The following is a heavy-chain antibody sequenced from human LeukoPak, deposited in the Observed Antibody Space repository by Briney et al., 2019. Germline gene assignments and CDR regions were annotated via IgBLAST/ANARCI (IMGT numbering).Heavy chain of an antibody. CDR3: ARDNSVEDTAWWFDP. D-gene: IGHD4-23*01. J-gene: IGHJ5*02. CDR1: GGSISSSNW. CDR2: IYHSGST. V-gene: IGHV4-4*02. Sequence: SETLSLTCAVSGGSISSSNWWSWVRQPPGKGLEWIGEIYHSGSTNYNPSLKSRVTISVDKSKNQFSLKLSSVTAADTAVYYCARDNSVEDTAWWFDPWGQGTLVTVSS.